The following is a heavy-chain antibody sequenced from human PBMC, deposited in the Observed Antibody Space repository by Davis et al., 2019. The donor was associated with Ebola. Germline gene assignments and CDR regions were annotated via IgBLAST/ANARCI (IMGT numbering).Heavy chain of an antibody. Sequence: SETLSLTCTVSGGSISSYYWSWIRQPPGKGLEWIGYIYYSGSTNYNPSLKSRVTISVDTSKNQFSLKLSSVTAADTAVYYCARDTGRFDLRFLEWLSNDAFDIWGQGTMVTVSS. CDR1: GGSISSYY. D-gene: IGHD3-3*01. CDR2: IYYSGST. J-gene: IGHJ3*02. V-gene: IGHV4-59*01. CDR3: ARDTGRFDLRFLEWLSNDAFDI.